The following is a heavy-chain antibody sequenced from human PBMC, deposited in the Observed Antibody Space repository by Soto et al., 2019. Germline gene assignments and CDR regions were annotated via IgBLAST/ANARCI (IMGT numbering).Heavy chain of an antibody. CDR3: ARAMVRGVMSDGAFDI. CDR2: IYYSGST. V-gene: IGHV4-31*03. D-gene: IGHD3-10*01. J-gene: IGHJ3*02. CDR1: GGSISSGGYY. Sequence: QVQLQESGPGLVKPSQTLSLTCTVYGGSISSGGYYWSWIRQHPGKGLEWIGYIYYSGSTYYNPSLKSRVTISVDTSKNQFSLKLSSVTAADTAVYYCARAMVRGVMSDGAFDIWGQGTMVTVSS.